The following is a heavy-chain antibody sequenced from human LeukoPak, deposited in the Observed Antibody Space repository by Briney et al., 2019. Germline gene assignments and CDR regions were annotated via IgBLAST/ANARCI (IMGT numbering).Heavy chain of an antibody. Sequence: GESLKISCKGSGYSFTSYWISWVRQMPGKGLEWMGIIYPDDSDTRYSPSFHGQVTISADKSISTAYLQWSNLKASDTAIYYCVRQNYDSSGYYFQYWGQGTLVTVSS. V-gene: IGHV5-51*01. J-gene: IGHJ4*02. CDR2: IYPDDSDT. D-gene: IGHD3-22*01. CDR3: VRQNYDSSGYYFQY. CDR1: GYSFTSYW.